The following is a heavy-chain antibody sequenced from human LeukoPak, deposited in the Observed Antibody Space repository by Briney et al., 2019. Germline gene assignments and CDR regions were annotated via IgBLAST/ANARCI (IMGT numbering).Heavy chain of an antibody. CDR3: AREGGFYRPLDY. J-gene: IGHJ4*02. D-gene: IGHD3-3*01. V-gene: IGHV4-4*02. CDR2: VRVDGRT. Sequence: SETLSLTCGVSGGSVTSTNWWTWVRQPPGKGLEWIGEVRVDGRTNYNPSLKSRLTLSVDLSENHISLRLTSVTAADTAVYYCAREGGFYRPLDYSGQGTLVTVSS. CDR1: GGSVTSTNW.